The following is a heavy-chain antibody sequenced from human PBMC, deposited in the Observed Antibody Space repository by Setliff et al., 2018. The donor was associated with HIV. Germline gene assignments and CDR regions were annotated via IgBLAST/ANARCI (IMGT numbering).Heavy chain of an antibody. CDR3: ARGSSSGTDLAVL. J-gene: IGHJ4*02. CDR2: IHHTGRT. Sequence: SETLFLTCAVSGYSISSDYYWGWIRQPPGKGLEWIGSIHHTGRTYYNPSLKSRITISLDTSKNQYSLKLTSVTAADTAVYYCARGSSSGTDLAVLWGQGTLVTVSS. CDR1: GYSISSDYY. D-gene: IGHD3-22*01. V-gene: IGHV4-38-2*01.